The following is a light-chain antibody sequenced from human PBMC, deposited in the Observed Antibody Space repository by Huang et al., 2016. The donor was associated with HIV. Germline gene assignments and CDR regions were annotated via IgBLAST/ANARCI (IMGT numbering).Light chain of an antibody. V-gene: IGKV3-11*01. CDR3: QQRSNWLFT. CDR2: DAT. J-gene: IGKJ3*01. Sequence: EIVLTQSPATLSLSPGKRATLSCRASQSVSSYLAWYQHKPGQAPRLLIYDATNRATVIPARFSGSGSGTDFTLTISSLEPDDFAVYYCQQRSNWLFTFGPGTKVDIK. CDR1: QSVSSY.